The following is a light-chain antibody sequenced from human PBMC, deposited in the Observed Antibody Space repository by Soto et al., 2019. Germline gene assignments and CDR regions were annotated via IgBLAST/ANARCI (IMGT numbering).Light chain of an antibody. CDR1: QSVSSY. J-gene: IGKJ5*01. CDR2: DAS. Sequence: EIVLTQSPATRSLSPGERATLSCRASQSVSSYLAWYQQKPGQAPRLLIYDASNRATGIPARFSGSGSGTDFTLTISSLEPEDFAVYYCQQRSNWPPAITFGQGTRLEIK. CDR3: QQRSNWPPAIT. V-gene: IGKV3-11*01.